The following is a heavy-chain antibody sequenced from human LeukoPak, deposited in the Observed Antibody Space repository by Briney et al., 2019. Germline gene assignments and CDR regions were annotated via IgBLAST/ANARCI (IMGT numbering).Heavy chain of an antibody. Sequence: PGGSLRLSCAASGFIFDNYGMNWVRQAPGKGLEWVSGINWNGGSTAYADSVKGRFTISRDNAKNSLFLQMNSLRAEDTAVYYCASRTWGISTFDIWGQGTMVTVSS. CDR3: ASRTWGISTFDI. CDR2: INWNGGST. CDR1: GFIFDNYG. D-gene: IGHD7-27*01. V-gene: IGHV3-20*04. J-gene: IGHJ3*02.